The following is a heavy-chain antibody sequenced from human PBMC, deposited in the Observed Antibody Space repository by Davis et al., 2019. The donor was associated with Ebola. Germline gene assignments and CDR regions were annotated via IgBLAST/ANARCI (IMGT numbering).Heavy chain of an antibody. CDR3: AKCYGDYFSYYYYGMDV. Sequence: LKISCAASGFTFSSYAMHWVRQAPGKGLEWVAVISYDGSNKYYADSVKGRFTISRDNSKNTLYLQMNSLRAEDTAVYYCAKCYGDYFSYYYYGMDVWGQGTTVTVSS. CDR1: GFTFSSYA. V-gene: IGHV3-30-3*01. D-gene: IGHD4-17*01. CDR2: ISYDGSNK. J-gene: IGHJ6*02.